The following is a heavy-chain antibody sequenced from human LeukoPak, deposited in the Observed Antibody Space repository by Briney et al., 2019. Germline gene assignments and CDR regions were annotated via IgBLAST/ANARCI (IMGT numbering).Heavy chain of an antibody. J-gene: IGHJ4*02. D-gene: IGHD2-15*01. V-gene: IGHV3-23*01. CDR1: GFTFTSFA. Sequence: GGSLRLSCAASGFTFTSFAMNWVRQAPGKGLEWVSFISGSGNYTYYADSVKGRFTISRDTSKNTVYLQKNSLRVEDTAVYYCEKCSGNSRYSQIDYWGQGTLVTVSS. CDR2: ISGSGNYT. CDR3: EKCSGNSRYSQIDY.